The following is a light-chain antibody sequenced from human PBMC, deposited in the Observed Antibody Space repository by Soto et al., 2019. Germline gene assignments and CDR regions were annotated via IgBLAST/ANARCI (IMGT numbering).Light chain of an antibody. CDR1: SSDVGGYNY. Sequence: QSALTQPPSASGSHGQSVAISCTGTSSDVGGYNYVSWYQQHPGKAPELMIYEVNKRPSGVPDRFSGSKSGNTASLTVSGLQAEDEADYYFSSYAGSSNVFGTGTKLTVL. CDR3: SSYAGSSNV. J-gene: IGLJ1*01. V-gene: IGLV2-8*01. CDR2: EVN.